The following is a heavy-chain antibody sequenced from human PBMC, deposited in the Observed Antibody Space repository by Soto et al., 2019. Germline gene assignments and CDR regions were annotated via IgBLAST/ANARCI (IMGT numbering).Heavy chain of an antibody. CDR2: IKQDGSEK. CDR1: GFTFSSYW. J-gene: IGHJ3*02. CDR3: ARDPRMYYDYIWGSKKISLETI. Sequence: GGSLRLSCAASGFTFSSYWMSWVRQAPGKGLEWVANIKQDGSEKYYVDSVKGRFTISRDNAKNSLYLQMNSLRAEDTAVYYCARDPRMYYDYIWGSKKISLETIWGQGTMVTVSS. V-gene: IGHV3-7*01. D-gene: IGHD3-16*01.